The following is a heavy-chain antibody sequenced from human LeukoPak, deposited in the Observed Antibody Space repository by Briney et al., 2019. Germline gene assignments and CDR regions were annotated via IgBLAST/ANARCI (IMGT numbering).Heavy chain of an antibody. Sequence: WETLSLTCTVSGGSVSSHYWNWIRQPPGEGLEWIGYIYYTGSTNYNPSLKSRVTISLDTSKNQFSLKLRSVTAADTAVYYCARRVVVVTANDKSDTFDMWGQGTVVTVSS. CDR1: GGSVSSHY. CDR3: ARRVVVVTANDKSDTFDM. J-gene: IGHJ3*02. CDR2: IYYTGST. V-gene: IGHV4-59*02. D-gene: IGHD2-21*02.